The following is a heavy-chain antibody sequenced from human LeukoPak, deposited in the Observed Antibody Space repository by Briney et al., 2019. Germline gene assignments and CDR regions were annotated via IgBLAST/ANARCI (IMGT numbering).Heavy chain of an antibody. J-gene: IGHJ4*02. CDR3: ARARFSYGHYYFDY. D-gene: IGHD5-18*01. V-gene: IGHV3-64*01. CDR1: GFTFSSYA. Sequence: PGGSLRLSCAASGFTFSSYAMHWVRQAPGKGLEYVSAISINGGSTYYANSVKGRFTISRDNSKNTLYLQMGSLRAEDMAVYYCARARFSYGHYYFDYWGQGTLVTVSS. CDR2: ISINGGST.